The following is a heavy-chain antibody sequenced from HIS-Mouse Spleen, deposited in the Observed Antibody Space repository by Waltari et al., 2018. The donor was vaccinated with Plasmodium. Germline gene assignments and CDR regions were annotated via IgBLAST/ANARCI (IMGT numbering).Heavy chain of an antibody. CDR1: GYTFTGYY. J-gene: IGHJ1*01. CDR2: INPNSGGT. D-gene: IGHD6-13*01. CDR3: ARVLGYKAAAGTFVEYFQH. V-gene: IGHV1-2*02. Sequence: QVQLVQSGAEVKKPGASVKVSCKASGYTFTGYYMHWVRQAPGHGLEWMGWINPNSGGTNYAQKLQGRVTMTRDRSISTAYMELSRLRSDETAVYYCARVLGYKAAAGTFVEYFQHWGQGTLVTVSS.